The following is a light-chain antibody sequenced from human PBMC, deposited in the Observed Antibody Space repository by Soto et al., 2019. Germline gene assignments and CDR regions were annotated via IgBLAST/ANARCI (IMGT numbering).Light chain of an antibody. CDR2: GAS. CDR1: QNIHTN. CDR3: QQYYNWPRT. J-gene: IGKJ5*01. Sequence: ELVMTQSPATLSVSPGESSTLSCGAGQNIHTNLAWYQQKPGQAPRLRFYGASPGATGLPARFSGSGAGTEFTLTSNSLQAEDCAVYYCQQYYNWPRTFGQGTRLEIK. V-gene: IGKV3-15*01.